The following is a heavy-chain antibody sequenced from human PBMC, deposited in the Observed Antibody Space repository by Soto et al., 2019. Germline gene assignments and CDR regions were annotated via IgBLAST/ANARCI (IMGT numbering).Heavy chain of an antibody. CDR1: GGSISNNW. D-gene: IGHD6-13*01. Sequence: QVQLQESGPGLVRPSGTLSLTCAVSGGSISNNWWSWVRQPPGKGLEWIGEIYHSGSTNYNPSLKSRVTMSVVPSKNLFSLTLTSVTAADTAFYYCARDQGSHPGDWGQGTLVSVSS. CDR2: IYHSGST. J-gene: IGHJ4*02. V-gene: IGHV4-4*02. CDR3: ARDQGSHPGD.